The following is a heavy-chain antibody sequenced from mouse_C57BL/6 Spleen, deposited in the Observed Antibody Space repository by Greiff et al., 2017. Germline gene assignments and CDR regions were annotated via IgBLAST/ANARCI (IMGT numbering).Heavy chain of an antibody. V-gene: IGHV1-59*01. CDR3: ANWDEGY. CDR2: IDPSDSYT. Sequence: VKLQQPGAELVRPGTSVKLSCKASGYTFTSYWMHWVKQRPGQGLEWIGVIDPSDSYTNYNQKFKGKATLTVDTSSSTAYMQLSSLTSEDSAVYYCANWDEGYWGQGTTLTVSS. D-gene: IGHD4-1*01. J-gene: IGHJ2*01. CDR1: GYTFTSYW.